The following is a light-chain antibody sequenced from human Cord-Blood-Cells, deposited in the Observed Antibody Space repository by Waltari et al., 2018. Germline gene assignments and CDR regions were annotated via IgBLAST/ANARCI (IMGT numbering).Light chain of an antibody. CDR2: DVS. CDR1: SSDVGGYNY. CDR3: SSYTSSSTWV. V-gene: IGLV2-14*01. J-gene: IGLJ3*02. Sequence: QSALPQPAPVSGSLGQSITISCTGTSSDVGGYNYVSWYQQHPGKAPKRMIYDVSNRPSGVSNRFSGSKSGNTASLTISGLQAEDEADYYCSSYTSSSTWVFGGGTKLTVL.